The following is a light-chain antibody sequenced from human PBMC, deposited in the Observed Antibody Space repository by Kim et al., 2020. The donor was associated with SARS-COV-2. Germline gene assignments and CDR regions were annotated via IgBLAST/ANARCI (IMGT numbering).Light chain of an antibody. J-gene: IGLJ3*02. CDR3: QAWDLSTGV. V-gene: IGLV3-1*01. CDR2: QDD. CDR1: KLGDKF. Sequence: VSPGQTASITCSGHKLGDKFASWYQQKPGQSPVLVIYQDDKRPSGIPERFSGSNSGNIATLTISGTQALDAADYYCQAWDLSTGVFGGGTQLTVL.